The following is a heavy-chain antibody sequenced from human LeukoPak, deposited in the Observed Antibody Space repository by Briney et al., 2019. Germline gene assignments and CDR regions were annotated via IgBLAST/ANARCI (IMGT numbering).Heavy chain of an antibody. CDR2: IRYDGSNK. CDR1: GFTFSSYG. V-gene: IGHV3-30*02. Sequence: PGGSLRLSCAASGFTFSSYGMHWVRQAPGKGLEWVAFIRYDGSNKYYADSVKGRFTISRDNSKNTLYLQMNSLRAEDSAVYYCARSNLLWFGAWGDYWGQGTLVTVSS. D-gene: IGHD3-10*01. J-gene: IGHJ4*02. CDR3: ARSNLLWFGAWGDY.